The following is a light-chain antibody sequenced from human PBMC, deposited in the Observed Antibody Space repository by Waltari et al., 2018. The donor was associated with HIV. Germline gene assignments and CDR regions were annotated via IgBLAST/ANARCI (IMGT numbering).Light chain of an antibody. CDR3: SSNTDSSTAL. CDR2: EVN. Sequence: QSALTQPASVSGSPGQSITISCAASSYNIGGFTYVSWYQQHPGKAPKVIIYEVNNRPSGVSTRFSGSKSGNTASLTISGLQIEDEADYYCSSNTDSSTALFGGGTKLTVL. J-gene: IGLJ2*01. V-gene: IGLV2-14*01. CDR1: SYNIGGFTY.